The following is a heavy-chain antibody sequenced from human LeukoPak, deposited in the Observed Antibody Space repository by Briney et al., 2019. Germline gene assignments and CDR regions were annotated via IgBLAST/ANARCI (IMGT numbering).Heavy chain of an antibody. CDR2: ISPSGGST. CDR1: GYTFTSYY. V-gene: IGHV1-46*01. J-gene: IGHJ3*02. D-gene: IGHD3-22*01. CDR3: ARDDVYYYDSSGATDASDI. Sequence: ASVKVSCKASGYTFTSYYMHWVRQAPGQGLEWMGIISPSGGSTSYAQKFQGRVTMTRDTSTSTVYMELSSLRSEDTAVYYCARDDVYYYDSSGATDASDIWGQGTMVTVSS.